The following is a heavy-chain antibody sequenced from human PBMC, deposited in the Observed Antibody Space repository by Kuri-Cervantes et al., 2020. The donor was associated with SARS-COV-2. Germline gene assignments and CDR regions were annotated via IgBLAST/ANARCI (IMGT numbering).Heavy chain of an antibody. J-gene: IGHJ4*02. Sequence: ESMKIYCAACGFTFSSYDMHWVRHATGKGLDWVSAIGTAGDTYYPGSVKGQFTISRENSRNTLYLQMNSLSAEDTAVYYCAKDLAVAGSEDDSWGQGTLVTVSS. V-gene: IGHV3-13*03. CDR1: GFTFSSYD. CDR2: IGTAGDT. D-gene: IGHD6-19*01. CDR3: AKDLAVAGSEDDS.